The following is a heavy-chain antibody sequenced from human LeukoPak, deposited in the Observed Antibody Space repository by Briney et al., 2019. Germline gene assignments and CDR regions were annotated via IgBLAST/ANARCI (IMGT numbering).Heavy chain of an antibody. J-gene: IGHJ2*01. CDR1: GGSVSSGSYY. CDR3: ARGGSYYYWYFDL. D-gene: IGHD1-26*01. V-gene: IGHV4-61*01. Sequence: SETLSLTCSVSGGSVSSGSYYWSWIRQPPGKGLEWIGDIYYSGSTNYNPSLKSRVSISVDTSKNQFSLKLSSVTAADTAVYYCARGGSYYYWYFDLWGRGTLVTVSS. CDR2: IYYSGST.